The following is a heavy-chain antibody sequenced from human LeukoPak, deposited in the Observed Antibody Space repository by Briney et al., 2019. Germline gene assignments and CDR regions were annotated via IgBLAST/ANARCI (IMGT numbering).Heavy chain of an antibody. CDR1: GFTFSSYA. CDR2: ISGSGGST. J-gene: IGHJ3*02. V-gene: IGHV3-23*01. D-gene: IGHD6-13*01. CDR3: AKVGSSWYFAFDI. Sequence: GGSLRLSCAASGFTFSSYAMSWVRQAPVKGLEWVSAISGSGGSTYYADSVKGRFTISRDNSKNTLYLQMNSLRAEDTAVYYCAKVGSSWYFAFDIWGQGTMVTVSS.